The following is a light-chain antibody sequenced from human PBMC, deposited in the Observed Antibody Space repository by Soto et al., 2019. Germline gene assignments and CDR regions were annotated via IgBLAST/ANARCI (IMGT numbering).Light chain of an antibody. Sequence: QSALTQPASVSGSPGQSITISCTGTSSDVGSYNLVSWYQQHPGKAPKLMIYEGSKRPSGVSNRFSGYKSGNTASLTISGLQAEDAADYYCCSYAGSSTLVVFGGGTKLTVL. V-gene: IGLV2-23*01. CDR2: EGS. CDR1: SSDVGSYNL. CDR3: CSYAGSSTLVV. J-gene: IGLJ2*01.